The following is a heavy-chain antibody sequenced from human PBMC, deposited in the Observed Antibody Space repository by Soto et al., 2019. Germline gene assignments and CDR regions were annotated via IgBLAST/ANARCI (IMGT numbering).Heavy chain of an antibody. CDR2: ISGSGGST. V-gene: IGHV3-23*01. D-gene: IGHD3-3*01. CDR3: AKYDCPVGRNWFDL. Sequence: GASLRLSCAASGFTFSSYAMSWVRQAPGKGLEWVSAISGSGGSTYYADSVKGRFTISRDNSKNTLYLQMNSLRAEDTAVYYCAKYDCPVGRNWFDLWGQGTLVTVSS. CDR1: GFTFSSYA. J-gene: IGHJ5*02.